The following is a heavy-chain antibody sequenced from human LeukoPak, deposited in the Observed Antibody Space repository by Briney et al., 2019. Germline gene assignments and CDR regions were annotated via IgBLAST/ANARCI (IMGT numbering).Heavy chain of an antibody. Sequence: PSETLSLTCAVYGGSFSGYYWSWIRQPPGKGLEWIGEINHSGSTNYNPSLKSRVTISVDTSKNQFSLKLSSVTAADTAVYYCARHANWFDAFDIWGQGTMVTVSS. CDR1: GGSFSGYY. CDR2: INHSGST. V-gene: IGHV4-34*01. D-gene: IGHD4/OR15-4a*01. CDR3: ARHANWFDAFDI. J-gene: IGHJ3*02.